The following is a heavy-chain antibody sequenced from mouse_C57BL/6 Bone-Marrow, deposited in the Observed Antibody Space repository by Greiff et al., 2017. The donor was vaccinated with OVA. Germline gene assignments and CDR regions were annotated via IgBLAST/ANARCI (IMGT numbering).Heavy chain of an antibody. V-gene: IGHV5-6*01. CDR1: GFTFSSYG. J-gene: IGHJ4*01. CDR2: ISSGGSYT. CDR3: ARHAPYAMDY. Sequence: EVQVVESGGDLVKPGGSLKLSCAASGFTFSSYGMSWVRQTPDKRLEWVATISSGGSYTYYPDSVKGRFTISRDNAKNTLYLQMSSLKSEDTAMYYCARHAPYAMDYWGQGTSVTVSS.